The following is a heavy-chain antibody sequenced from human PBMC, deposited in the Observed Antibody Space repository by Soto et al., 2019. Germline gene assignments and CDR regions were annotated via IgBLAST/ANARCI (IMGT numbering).Heavy chain of an antibody. CDR1: GFSLRSSAVG. D-gene: IGHD6-19*01. Sequence: QITLKESGPTLVKPTQTLTLTCTFSGFSLRSSAVGVGWIRQPPGKALEWLALIYWDDDKRYSPSLKSRLTITKDTSKTQVVLTMTNMDPVDTATYYCARRWGSGNAFHLCFDLWRRGTLVTVSS. CDR3: ARRWGSGNAFHLCFDL. V-gene: IGHV2-5*02. CDR2: IYWDDDK. J-gene: IGHJ2*01.